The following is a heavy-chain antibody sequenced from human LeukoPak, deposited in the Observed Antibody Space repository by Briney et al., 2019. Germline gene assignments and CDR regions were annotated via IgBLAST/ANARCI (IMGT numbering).Heavy chain of an antibody. CDR1: GFTFSSYA. V-gene: IGHV3-23*01. CDR3: AKGTSPRPYYFDY. D-gene: IGHD2-2*01. CDR2: ISGSGGST. J-gene: IGHJ4*02. Sequence: GGSLRLSCAASGFTFSSYAMSWVRQAPGKGLEWVSAISGSGGSTYYADSVKGRFTISRDNSKSTLYLQMNSLRAEDTAVYYCAKGTSPRPYYFDYWGQGTLVTVSS.